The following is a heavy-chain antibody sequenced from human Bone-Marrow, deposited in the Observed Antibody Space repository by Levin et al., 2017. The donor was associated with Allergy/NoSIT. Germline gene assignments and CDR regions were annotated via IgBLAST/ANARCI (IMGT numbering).Heavy chain of an antibody. CDR3: PRVFHFDSSGYFLDH. D-gene: IGHD3-22*01. CDR2: IYWNGDK. V-gene: IGHV2-5*04. CDR1: GFSLTTIGVG. J-gene: IGHJ4*02. Sequence: SGPTLVKPTQTLTLTCSLSGFSLTTIGVGVGWIRQSPGKAPECLARIYWNGDKRYNPSLRNRVAVTQDTSKNQVVLTMTNMDPVDTGTYYCPRVFHFDSSGYFLDHWGQGALVTVSS.